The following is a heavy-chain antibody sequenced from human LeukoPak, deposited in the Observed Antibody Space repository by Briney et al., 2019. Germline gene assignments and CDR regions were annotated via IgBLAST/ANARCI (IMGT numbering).Heavy chain of an antibody. V-gene: IGHV3-23*01. CDR2: ISGSGGST. Sequence: GGSLRLSCAASGFPFRNYAMSWVRQAPGKGLEWVSGISGSGGSTYYADSVKGRFTISRDNSKNTLYLQMNSLRAEDTAVYYCAKHSSYFYYYGMDVWGQGTTVTVSS. CDR1: GFPFRNYA. J-gene: IGHJ6*02. CDR3: AKHSSYFYYYGMDV.